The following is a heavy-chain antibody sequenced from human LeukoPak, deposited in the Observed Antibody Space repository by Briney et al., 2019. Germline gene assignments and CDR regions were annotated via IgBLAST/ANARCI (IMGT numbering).Heavy chain of an antibody. Sequence: ASVKVSCKASGYIFTGYYMHWVRQAPGQGLEWMGWINPNSGGTNYAPKFQGRVTMTTDTLTKIAYMELRSLRSDDTAIYYCARGRSIAARRPFDYWGQGTLVTVSS. V-gene: IGHV1-2*02. D-gene: IGHD6-6*01. J-gene: IGHJ4*02. CDR3: ARGRSIAARRPFDY. CDR2: INPNSGGT. CDR1: GYIFTGYY.